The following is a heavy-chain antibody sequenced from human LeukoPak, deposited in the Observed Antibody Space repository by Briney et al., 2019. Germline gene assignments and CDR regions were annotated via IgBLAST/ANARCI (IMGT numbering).Heavy chain of an antibody. V-gene: IGHV1-2*02. CDR2: INPNSGGT. J-gene: IGHJ3*02. CDR3: ARDLHIVLMVYAMGSDAFDI. CDR1: GYTFTGYY. D-gene: IGHD2-8*01. Sequence: GASVKVSCKASGYTFTGYYMHWVRQAPGQGLERMGWINPNSGGTNYAQKFQGRGTMTRDTSISTAYMELSRLRSDDTAVYYCARDLHIVLMVYAMGSDAFDIWGQGTMVTVSS.